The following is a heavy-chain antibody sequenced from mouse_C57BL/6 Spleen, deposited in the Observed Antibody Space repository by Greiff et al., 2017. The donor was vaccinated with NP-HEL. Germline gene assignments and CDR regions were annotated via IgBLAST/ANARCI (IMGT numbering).Heavy chain of an antibody. V-gene: IGHV5-12*01. CDR1: GFTFSDYY. J-gene: IGHJ3*01. CDR2: ISNGGGST. D-gene: IGHD2-4*01. CDR3: ASRLFAY. Sequence: VQLKESGGGLVQPGGSLKLSCAASGFTFSDYYMYWVRQTPEKRLEWVAYISNGGGSTYYPDTVKGRFTSSRDNAKNTLYLQMSRLKSEDTAMYYCASRLFAYWGQGTLVTVSA.